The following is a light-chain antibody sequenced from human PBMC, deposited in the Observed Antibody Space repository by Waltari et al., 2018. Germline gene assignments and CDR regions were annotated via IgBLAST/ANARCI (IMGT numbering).Light chain of an antibody. Sequence: SYELTQPPSVSVSPGQTARISCSGDALPKRHGYWYQQRPGQAPVLVMYRDIVRPSGIPERFSGSTSGTTVTLTISGVQAEDEADYYCQSADSSGSYVVFGGGTKLTVL. CDR3: QSADSSGSYVV. CDR2: RDI. J-gene: IGLJ3*02. CDR1: ALPKRH. V-gene: IGLV3-25*03.